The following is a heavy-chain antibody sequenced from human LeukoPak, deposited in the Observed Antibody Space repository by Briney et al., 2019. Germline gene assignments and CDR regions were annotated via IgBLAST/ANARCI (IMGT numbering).Heavy chain of an antibody. CDR3: ARGSYCSSTSCPPDY. CDR2: IIPIFGTA. Sequence: SVKVSCKASGGTFGSYAISWVRQAPGQGLEWMGGIIPIFGTANYAQKFQGRVTITADESTSTAYMELSSLRSEDTAVYYCARGSYCSSTSCPPDYWGQGTLVTVSS. CDR1: GGTFGSYA. D-gene: IGHD2-2*01. J-gene: IGHJ4*02. V-gene: IGHV1-69*01.